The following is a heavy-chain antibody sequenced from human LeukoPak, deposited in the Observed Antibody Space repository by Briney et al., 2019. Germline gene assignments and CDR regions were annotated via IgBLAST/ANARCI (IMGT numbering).Heavy chain of an antibody. CDR2: ISWNSGSI. CDR3: AKAARPPYYGSGSYYNDAFDI. CDR1: GFTFDDYA. J-gene: IGHJ3*02. D-gene: IGHD3-10*01. Sequence: PGGSLRLSCAASGFTFDDYAMHWVRQAPGKGLEWVSGISWNSGSIGYADSVKGRFTISRDNAKNSLYLQMNSLRAEDTALYYCAKAARPPYYGSGSYYNDAFDIWGQGTMVTVSS. V-gene: IGHV3-9*01.